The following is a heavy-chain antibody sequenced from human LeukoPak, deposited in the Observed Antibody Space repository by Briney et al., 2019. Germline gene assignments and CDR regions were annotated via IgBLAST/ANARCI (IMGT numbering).Heavy chain of an antibody. CDR1: GFTLSRYW. J-gene: IGHJ4*02. D-gene: IGHD1-26*01. V-gene: IGHV3-7*03. Sequence: GGSLRLSCAAAGFTLSRYWMSWVRQAKGKGLECVAKIREDGSEKHYVDSVKGRFIISRDNAKNSLYLQMNSLRAEDTAVYYCARVSVITQYNGSPDYFASWGQGTLLTVSS. CDR2: IREDGSEK. CDR3: ARVSVITQYNGSPDYFAS.